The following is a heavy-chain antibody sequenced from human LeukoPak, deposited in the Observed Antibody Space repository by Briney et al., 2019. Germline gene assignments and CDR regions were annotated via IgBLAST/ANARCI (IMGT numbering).Heavy chain of an antibody. CDR1: GFTFSNYA. CDR3: ASGGSIAVATWVDY. CDR2: IRFDGSNN. J-gene: IGHJ4*02. Sequence: GGSLRLSCVASGFTFSNYAMHWVRQAPGKGLEWVAFIRFDGSNNYYADSVKGRFTISRDNSKNTLYLQMNSLRAEGTAVYYCASGGSIAVATWVDYWGQGTLVIVSS. V-gene: IGHV3-30*02. D-gene: IGHD6-19*01.